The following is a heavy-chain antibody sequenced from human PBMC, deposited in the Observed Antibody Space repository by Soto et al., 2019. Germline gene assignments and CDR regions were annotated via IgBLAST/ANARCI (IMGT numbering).Heavy chain of an antibody. D-gene: IGHD3-10*01. Sequence: QVQLVQSGAEVKKPGASVKVSCKASGYTFTNYAISWVRQAPGQGLEWMGWISAYNGNTNYARKLQGRVTMTTDTSTSSASMELRSLRSADTAVYYCARAWFGDLVYYFDYWGQGTLVTVSS. J-gene: IGHJ4*02. CDR1: GYTFTNYA. CDR2: ISAYNGNT. V-gene: IGHV1-18*01. CDR3: ARAWFGDLVYYFDY.